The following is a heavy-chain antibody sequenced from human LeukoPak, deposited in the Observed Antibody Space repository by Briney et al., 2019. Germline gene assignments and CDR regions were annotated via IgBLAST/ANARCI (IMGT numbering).Heavy chain of an antibody. CDR2: IGGRDGST. Sequence: GSLRLSCAASGFTFSSYGMSWVRRAPGKGLEWVSAIGGRDGSTYYADSVKGRFTISRDNSKNTLYVQMNSLRAEDTAVYYCAKGHYYGSGSLDYWGQGTLVTVSS. D-gene: IGHD3-10*01. CDR3: AKGHYYGSGSLDY. CDR1: GFTFSSYG. J-gene: IGHJ4*02. V-gene: IGHV3-23*01.